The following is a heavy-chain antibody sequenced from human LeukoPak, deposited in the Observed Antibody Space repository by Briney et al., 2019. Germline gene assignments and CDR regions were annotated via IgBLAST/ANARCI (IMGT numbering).Heavy chain of an antibody. V-gene: IGHV3-23*01. Sequence: GGSLRLSCAASGFTFSSYAMSWVRQAPGKGLEWVSAISGSGGSTYYADSVKGRFTISRDSSKNTLYQQMNSLRAEDTAVYYCAKDERIKQLGYFDYWGQGTLVTVSS. CDR1: GFTFSSYA. J-gene: IGHJ4*02. CDR2: ISGSGGST. CDR3: AKDERIKQLGYFDY. D-gene: IGHD6-6*01.